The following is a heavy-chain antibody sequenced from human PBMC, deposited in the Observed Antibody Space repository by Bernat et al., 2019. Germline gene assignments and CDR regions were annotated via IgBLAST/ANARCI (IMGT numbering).Heavy chain of an antibody. CDR1: GFTFRSFS. V-gene: IGHV3-23*01. CDR2: ISGSGDST. Sequence: EVQLLESGGGLVQPGGSLRLSCGASGFTFRSFSMSWVRQAACRGLECVSGISGSGDSTYYEDYGKGRLNISKDNTKKRLYLERNSLRAEETAVYYCAKGIYQKGCGSGGNCYYYFYGMDVWGRGTTVTVSS. J-gene: IGHJ6*02. CDR3: AKGIYQKGCGSGGNCYYYFYGMDV. D-gene: IGHD2-15*01.